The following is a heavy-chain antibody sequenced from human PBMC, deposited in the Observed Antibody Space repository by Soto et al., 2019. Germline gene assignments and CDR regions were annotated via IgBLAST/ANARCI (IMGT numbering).Heavy chain of an antibody. CDR1: GYTFTSYD. J-gene: IGHJ5*02. V-gene: IGHV1-8*01. Sequence: ASVKVSCKASGYTFTSYDINWVRQATGQGLEWMGWMNPNSGNTGYAQKFQGRVTMTRNTSISTAYMELSSLRSEDTAVYYCARGRDYLMITFGVDWFDPWGQGTLVTVSS. CDR3: ARGRDYLMITFGVDWFDP. D-gene: IGHD3-16*01. CDR2: MNPNSGNT.